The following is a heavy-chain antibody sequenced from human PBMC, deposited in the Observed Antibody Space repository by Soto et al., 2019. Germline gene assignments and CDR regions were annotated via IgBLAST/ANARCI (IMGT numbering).Heavy chain of an antibody. D-gene: IGHD3-16*01. CDR1: GGSLLSSNW. CDR3: AFSNYYVSARYDDD. CDR2: IYHSGST. J-gene: IGHJ4*02. Sequence: ETLSHTCAVSGGSLLSSNWWSWVRQPPGKGLEWIGEIYHSGSTNYNPSLKSRVTMSVDKSKRQFSLKMSSVTAADTAVYYCAFSNYYVSARYDDDWGQGTTVTVSS. V-gene: IGHV4-4*02.